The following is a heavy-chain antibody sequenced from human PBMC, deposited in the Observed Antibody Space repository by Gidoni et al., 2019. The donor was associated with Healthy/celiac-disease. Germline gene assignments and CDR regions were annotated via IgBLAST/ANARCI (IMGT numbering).Heavy chain of an antibody. CDR2: ISYDGSNK. Sequence: QVQLVESGGGVVQPGRSLRLSCAASGFTFSSYGMHWVRQAPGKGLEWVAVISYDGSNKYYADSVKGRFTISRDNSKNTLYLQMNSLRAEDTAVYYCAKDLAYSSSFEDYWGQGTLVTVSS. V-gene: IGHV3-30*18. CDR3: AKDLAYSSSFEDY. D-gene: IGHD6-6*01. CDR1: GFTFSSYG. J-gene: IGHJ4*02.